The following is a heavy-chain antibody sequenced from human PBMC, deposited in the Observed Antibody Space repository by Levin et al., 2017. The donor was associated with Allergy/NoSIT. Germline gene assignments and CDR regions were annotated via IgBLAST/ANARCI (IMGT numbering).Heavy chain of an antibody. CDR2: ISYTGSM. V-gene: IGHV4-39*07. CDR1: GDSISSSSYY. CDR3: ARDRTGSHPARFDY. D-gene: IGHD1-26*01. Sequence: SETLSLTCTVSGDSISSSSYYWGWIRQPPGKGLEWIGSISYTGSMYYNPSLKSRVSISVDTSKNQFSLKVTSVTAADTAVYHCARDRTGSHPARFDYWGLGTLVTVSS. J-gene: IGHJ4*02.